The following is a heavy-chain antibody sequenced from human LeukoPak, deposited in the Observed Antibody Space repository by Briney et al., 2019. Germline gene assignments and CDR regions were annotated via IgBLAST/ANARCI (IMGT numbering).Heavy chain of an antibody. CDR3: ARDRLPGYYDSSGPRAFDI. V-gene: IGHV1-69*05. Sequence: SVKVSCKASGGTFSSYAISWVRQAPGQGLEWMGRIIPIFGTANYAQKFQGRVTITTDESTSTAYMELSSLRSEDTAVYYCARDRLPGYYDSSGPRAFDIWGQGTMVTVSS. D-gene: IGHD3-22*01. CDR1: GGTFSSYA. CDR2: IIPIFGTA. J-gene: IGHJ3*02.